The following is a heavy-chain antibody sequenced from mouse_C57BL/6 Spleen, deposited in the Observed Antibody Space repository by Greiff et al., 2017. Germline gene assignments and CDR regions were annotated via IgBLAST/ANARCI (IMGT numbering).Heavy chain of an antibody. Sequence: QVQLQQSGAELVRPGTSVKVSCKASGYAFTNYLIEWVKQRPGQGLEWIGVIIPGSGGTNYNEKFKGKATLTADKSSSTAYMQLSSLTSEDSAVFFCSRLDNYGYYFAYWGQGTTLTVSS. CDR2: IIPGSGGT. V-gene: IGHV1-54*01. CDR1: GYAFTNYL. CDR3: SRLDNYGYYFAY. D-gene: IGHD2-12*01. J-gene: IGHJ2*01.